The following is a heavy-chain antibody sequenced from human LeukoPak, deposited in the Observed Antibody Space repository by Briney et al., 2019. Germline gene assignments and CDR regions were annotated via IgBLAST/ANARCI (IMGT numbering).Heavy chain of an antibody. V-gene: IGHV1-18*01. CDR2: ISAYNGNT. CDR1: GYTFTIYG. D-gene: IGHD3-10*01. J-gene: IGHJ6*02. Sequence: ASVTVSCKASGYTFTIYGISWVRQAPGQGREWVGWISAYNGNTNYAQKLQGRVTMTTDTSTSTAYMELRSLRSDDTAVYYCARDYGSGLVYYYGMDVWGQGTTVTVSS. CDR3: ARDYGSGLVYYYGMDV.